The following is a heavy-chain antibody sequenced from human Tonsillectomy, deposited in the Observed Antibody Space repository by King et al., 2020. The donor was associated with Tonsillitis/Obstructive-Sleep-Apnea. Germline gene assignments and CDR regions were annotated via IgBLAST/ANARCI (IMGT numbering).Heavy chain of an antibody. CDR1: GGSISSSDYY. CDR2: IYFSRST. V-gene: IGHV4-39*01. Sequence: LQLQESGPGLVKPSETLSLTCTVSGGSISSSDYYWGWIRQPPGKGLEWIGSIYFSRSTYYNPSLKSRVIISVDMSKNQFSLKLSSVTAADTAVFYCARLIGPSLGFDIWGQGTMVTVSS. D-gene: IGHD3-16*02. J-gene: IGHJ3*02. CDR3: ARLIGPSLGFDI.